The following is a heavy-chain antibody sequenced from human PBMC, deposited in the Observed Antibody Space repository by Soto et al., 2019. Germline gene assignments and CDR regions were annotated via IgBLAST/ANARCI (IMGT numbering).Heavy chain of an antibody. CDR2: IKQDGSEK. D-gene: IGHD3-22*01. V-gene: IGHV3-7*03. J-gene: IGHJ4*02. CDR1: GFTFSSYW. Sequence: EVQLVESGGGLVQPGGSLRLSCAASGFTFSSYWMSWVRQAPGKGLEWVANIKQDGSEKYYVDSVKGRFTISRDNATNSLYRQMNSLRAEDTAVYYGARGRGYYYDGSGPSDYWGQGTLVSVSS. CDR3: ARGRGYYYDGSGPSDY.